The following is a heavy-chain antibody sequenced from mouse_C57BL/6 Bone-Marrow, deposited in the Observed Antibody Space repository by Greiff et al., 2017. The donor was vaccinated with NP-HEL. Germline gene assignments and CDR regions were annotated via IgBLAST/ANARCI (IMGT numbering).Heavy chain of an antibody. Sequence: VQVVESGAELVRPGASVKLSCKASGYTFTDYYINWVKQRPGQGLEWIARIYPGSGNTYYNEKFKGKATLTAEKSSSTAYMQLSSLTSEDSAVYFCARAFITTVVAGGENYAMDYWGQGTSVTVSS. J-gene: IGHJ4*01. CDR3: ARAFITTVVAGGENYAMDY. V-gene: IGHV1-76*01. CDR1: GYTFTDYY. D-gene: IGHD1-1*01. CDR2: IYPGSGNT.